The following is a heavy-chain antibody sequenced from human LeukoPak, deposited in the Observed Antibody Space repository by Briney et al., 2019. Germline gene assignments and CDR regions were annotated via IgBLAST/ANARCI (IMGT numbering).Heavy chain of an antibody. Sequence: PSETLSLTCAVYGGSFSGYYWSWIRQPPGKGLEWIGEINHSGSTNYNPSLKSRVTISVDTSKNQFSLKLSSVTAADTAVYYCARGGVTMVRGVIMPWGQGTLVTVSS. CDR2: INHSGST. D-gene: IGHD3-10*01. CDR3: ARGGVTMVRGVIMP. J-gene: IGHJ5*02. CDR1: GGSFSGYY. V-gene: IGHV4-34*01.